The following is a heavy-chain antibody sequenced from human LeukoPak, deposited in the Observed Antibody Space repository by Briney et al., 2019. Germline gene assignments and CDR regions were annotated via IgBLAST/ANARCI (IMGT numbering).Heavy chain of an antibody. CDR1: GFIFNNYG. Sequence: GGSLRLSCAASGFIFNNYGLVWVRQAPGKGLEWVSAISNDGGGTTYADFVKGRFSVSRDNSKNALFRQMNSLRAEDTALYYCAKGSSGYFFDLWGQGTLVTVSS. CDR3: AKGSSGYFFDL. J-gene: IGHJ4*02. D-gene: IGHD3-22*01. CDR2: ISNDGGGT. V-gene: IGHV3-23*01.